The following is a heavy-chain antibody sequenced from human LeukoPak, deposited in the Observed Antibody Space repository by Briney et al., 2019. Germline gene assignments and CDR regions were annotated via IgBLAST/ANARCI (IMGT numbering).Heavy chain of an antibody. V-gene: IGHV4-39*01. J-gene: IGHJ5*02. Sequence: PSETLSLTCTVSGGSICTSSYYWGWIRQPPGKGLEWIGSIYYSGSTYYNPSLKSRVTISVDTSKNQFSLKLSSVTAADTAVYYCARPVIAVAGTLNWFDPWGQGTLVTVSS. CDR2: IYYSGST. CDR3: ARPVIAVAGTLNWFDP. CDR1: GGSICTSSYY. D-gene: IGHD6-19*01.